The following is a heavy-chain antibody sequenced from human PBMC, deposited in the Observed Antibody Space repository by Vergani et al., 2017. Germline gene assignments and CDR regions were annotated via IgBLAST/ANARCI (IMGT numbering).Heavy chain of an antibody. V-gene: IGHV4-4*02. D-gene: IGHD3-3*01. CDR3: AKAVDFWSGYNYYYYYMDV. CDR2: IYHSGST. J-gene: IGHJ6*03. CDR1: GGSISSSNW. Sequence: QVQLQESGPGLVKPSGTLSLTCAVSGGSISSSNWWSWVRQPPGKGLEWIGEIYHSGSTNYNPSLKSRVTISVDKSKNQFSLKLSSVTAADTAVYYCAKAVDFWSGYNYYYYYMDVWGKGTTVTVSS.